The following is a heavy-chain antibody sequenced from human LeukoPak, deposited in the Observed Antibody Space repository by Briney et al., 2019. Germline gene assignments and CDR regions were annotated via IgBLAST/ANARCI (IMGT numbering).Heavy chain of an antibody. CDR1: GFTFSSYW. Sequence: PGGSLRLSCSASGFTFSSYWMSWVRQTPGKGLECVAKIREDGNEKFYVDSVKGRFTISRDNAKNSFYLQMNSLRVEDTAVYFCARDYIGGWNDHWGQGTLVTVSS. J-gene: IGHJ4*02. V-gene: IGHV3-7*01. D-gene: IGHD3-16*01. CDR3: ARDYIGGWNDH. CDR2: IREDGNEK.